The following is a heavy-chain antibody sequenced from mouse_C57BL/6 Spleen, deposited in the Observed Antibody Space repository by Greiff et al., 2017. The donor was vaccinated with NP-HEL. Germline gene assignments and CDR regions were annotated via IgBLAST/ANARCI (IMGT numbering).Heavy chain of an antibody. CDR3: TRNDYDYDSPWFAY. J-gene: IGHJ3*01. Sequence: VQLQQSGAELVRPGASVTLSCKASGYTFTDYEMHWVKQTPVHGLEWIGAIDPETGGTAYNQKFKGKAILTADKSSSTAYMELRSLTSEDSAVYYCTRNDYDYDSPWFAYWGQGTLVTVSA. D-gene: IGHD2-4*01. V-gene: IGHV1-15*01. CDR2: IDPETGGT. CDR1: GYTFTDYE.